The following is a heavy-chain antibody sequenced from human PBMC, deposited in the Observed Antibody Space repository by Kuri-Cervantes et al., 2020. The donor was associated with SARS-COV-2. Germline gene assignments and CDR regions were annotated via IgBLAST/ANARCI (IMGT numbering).Heavy chain of an antibody. V-gene: IGHV3-21*01. CDR3: AREDCDFWRSPYYYYMDV. Sequence: GESLKISCAASGFTFSSYSMNWVRQAPGKGLEWVSSISSSSSYIYYADSVKGRFTISRDNAKNSLYLQMNSLRAEDTAVYYCAREDCDFWRSPYYYYMDVWGKGTTVTVSS. CDR2: ISSSSSYI. CDR1: GFTFSSYS. J-gene: IGHJ6*03. D-gene: IGHD3-3*01.